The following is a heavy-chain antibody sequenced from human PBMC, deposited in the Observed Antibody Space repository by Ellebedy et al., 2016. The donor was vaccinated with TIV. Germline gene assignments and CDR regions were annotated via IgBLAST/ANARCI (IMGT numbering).Heavy chain of an antibody. CDR2: INPNSGDT. V-gene: IGHV1-2*02. Sequence: ASVKVSCKASGYTFTGYYMHWVRQAPGQGLEWMGWINPNSGDTEYAQNFQGRVTMTRDTSISTAYMELSSLTSDDTAMYYCARPNIVAAGRWFDPWGQGTLVTVSS. D-gene: IGHD6-13*01. CDR1: GYTFTGYY. J-gene: IGHJ5*02. CDR3: ARPNIVAAGRWFDP.